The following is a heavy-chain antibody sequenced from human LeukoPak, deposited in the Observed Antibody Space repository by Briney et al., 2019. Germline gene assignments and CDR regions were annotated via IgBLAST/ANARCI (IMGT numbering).Heavy chain of an antibody. Sequence: PGGSLRLSCAASGFTFGSYSMNWVRQAPGKGLVWVSSISSSSSYIYYADSVKGRLTISRDNAKNSLYLQMNSLRAEDTAVYYCARDSNYYDSSGYKSQTYYYGMDVWGQGTTVTVSS. CDR1: GFTFGSYS. J-gene: IGHJ6*02. D-gene: IGHD3-22*01. CDR2: ISSSSSYI. V-gene: IGHV3-21*01. CDR3: ARDSNYYDSSGYKSQTYYYGMDV.